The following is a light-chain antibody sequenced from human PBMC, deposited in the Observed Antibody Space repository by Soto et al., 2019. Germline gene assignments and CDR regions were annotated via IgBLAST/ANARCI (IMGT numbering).Light chain of an antibody. Sequence: DIQMTQSPSSLSASVGDRVTITCRAGQSIGNYLNWYQQKSGKAPKLLLRSASTLQSGVPSRFSGSRSGTDFTLTISNLHPEDFAVYYCQQFYSPVLSFGGGTRVELK. CDR1: QSIGNY. CDR3: QQFYSPVLS. CDR2: SAS. V-gene: IGKV1-39*01. J-gene: IGKJ4*01.